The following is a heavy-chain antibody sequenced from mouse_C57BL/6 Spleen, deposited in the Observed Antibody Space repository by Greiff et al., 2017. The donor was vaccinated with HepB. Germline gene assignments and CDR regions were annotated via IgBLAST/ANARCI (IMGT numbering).Heavy chain of an antibody. Sequence: EVKLMESGGGLVKPGGSLKLSCAASGFTFSSYAMSWVRQTPEKRLEWVATISDGGSYTYYPDNVKGRFTISRDNAKNNLYLQMSHLKSEDTAMYYCARERSQYSKRMDYWGQGTSVTVSS. CDR1: GFTFSSYA. D-gene: IGHD2-5*01. J-gene: IGHJ4*01. CDR3: ARERSQYSKRMDY. CDR2: ISDGGSYT. V-gene: IGHV5-4*01.